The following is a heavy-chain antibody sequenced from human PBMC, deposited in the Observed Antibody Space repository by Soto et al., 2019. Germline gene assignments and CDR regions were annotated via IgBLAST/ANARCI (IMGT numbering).Heavy chain of an antibody. D-gene: IGHD4-17*01. CDR3: ARDPRGDSNWYFDL. CDR1: GLTFSNYG. CDR2: IWYDGSNK. J-gene: IGHJ2*01. Sequence: QVQLVESGGGVVQPGRSLRLSCAASGLTFSNYGMHWVRQAPGKGLEWVASIWYDGSNKYYADSVTGRFTISRDNSKNTLYVQMDSLRVEDTAVYYCARDPRGDSNWYFDLWGRGTLVTVSS. V-gene: IGHV3-33*01.